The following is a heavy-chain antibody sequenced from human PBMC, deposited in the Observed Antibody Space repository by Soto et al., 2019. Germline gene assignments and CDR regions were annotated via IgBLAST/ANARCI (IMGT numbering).Heavy chain of an antibody. V-gene: IGHV4-34*01. CDR3: ARGLVKVPSYYYYGMDV. J-gene: IGHJ6*02. CDR1: GGSFSGYY. CDR2: INHSGST. Sequence: PSETLSLTCAVYGGSFSGYYWSWIRQPPGKGLEWIGEINHSGSTNYNPSLKSRVTISVDTSKNQFSLKLSSVTAADTAVYYCARGLVKVPSYYYYGMDVWGQGTTVTVS.